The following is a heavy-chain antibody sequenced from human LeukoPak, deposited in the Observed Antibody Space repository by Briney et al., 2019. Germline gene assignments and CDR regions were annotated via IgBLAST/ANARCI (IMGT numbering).Heavy chain of an antibody. V-gene: IGHV1-69*13. CDR3: ARGGLGYCSSTSCYENYYYGMDV. D-gene: IGHD2-2*01. CDR2: IIPIFGTA. Sequence: ASVKVSCKASGGTFSSYAISWVRQAPGQGREWMGGIIPIFGTANYAQKFQGRVTITADESTSTDYMELSSLRSEDTAVYYCARGGLGYCSSTSCYENYYYGMDVWGKGTTVTVSS. J-gene: IGHJ6*04. CDR1: GGTFSSYA.